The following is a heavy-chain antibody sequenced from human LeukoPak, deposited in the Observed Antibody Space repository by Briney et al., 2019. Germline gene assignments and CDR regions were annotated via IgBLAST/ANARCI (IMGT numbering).Heavy chain of an antibody. D-gene: IGHD3-10*01. CDR1: GGSISSGSYY. CDR2: IYTSGST. V-gene: IGHV4-61*02. Sequence: SQTLSLTCTVSGGSISSGSYYWSWIRQPAGKGLEWIGRIYTSGSTNYNPSLKSRVTISVDTSKTQFSLKLSSVTAADTAVYYCARDPHPKYYYGSGSYPPRGMDVWGQGTTVTVSS. J-gene: IGHJ6*02. CDR3: ARDPHPKYYYGSGSYPPRGMDV.